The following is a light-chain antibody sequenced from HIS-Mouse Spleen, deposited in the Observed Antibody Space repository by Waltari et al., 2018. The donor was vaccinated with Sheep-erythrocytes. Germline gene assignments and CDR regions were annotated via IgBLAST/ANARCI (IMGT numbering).Light chain of an antibody. Sequence: QSALTQPRSVSGSPGQSVTIPCTGTSSDVGVYNYVLWYQQPPGKAPKLMIYDVSKRPSGVPDRFSGSKSGNTASLTISGLQAEDEADYYCCSYAGSYTFVVFGGGTKLTVL. V-gene: IGLV2-11*01. CDR3: CSYAGSYTFVV. CDR2: DVS. J-gene: IGLJ2*01. CDR1: SSDVGVYNY.